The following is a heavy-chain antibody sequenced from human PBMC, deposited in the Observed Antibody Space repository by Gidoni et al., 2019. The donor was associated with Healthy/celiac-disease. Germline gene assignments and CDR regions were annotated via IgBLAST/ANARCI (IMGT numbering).Heavy chain of an antibody. CDR2: IRSKAYGGTT. D-gene: IGHD1-26*01. Sequence: EVQMVESGGGWVQQGRTRRISCTASGFPYGAYAMSWGRQAPGKGLECVGFIRSKAYGGTTEYAASVKGRFTISRDDSKSIAYLQMNSLKTEDTAVYYCTRTWIKAGATKKTNFDYWGQGTLVTVSS. V-gene: IGHV3-49*04. CDR1: GFPYGAYA. CDR3: TRTWIKAGATKKTNFDY. J-gene: IGHJ4*02.